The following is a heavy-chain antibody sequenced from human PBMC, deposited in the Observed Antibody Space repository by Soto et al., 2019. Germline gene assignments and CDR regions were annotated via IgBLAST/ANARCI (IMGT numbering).Heavy chain of an antibody. J-gene: IGHJ4*02. Sequence: SAKVSCNASGGTFSSYTISWVRQAPGQGLEWMGRIIPILGIANYAQKFQGRVTITADKSTSTAYMELSSLRSGDTAVYYCARFSTMVRGFDYWGQGTLVTVPQ. V-gene: IGHV1-69*02. CDR1: GGTFSSYT. D-gene: IGHD3-10*01. CDR2: IIPILGIA. CDR3: ARFSTMVRGFDY.